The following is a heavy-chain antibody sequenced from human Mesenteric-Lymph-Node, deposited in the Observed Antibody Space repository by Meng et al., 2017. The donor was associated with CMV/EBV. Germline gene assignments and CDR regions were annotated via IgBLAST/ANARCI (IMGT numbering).Heavy chain of an antibody. CDR1: GGSINSGGYY. D-gene: IGHD5-12*01. Sequence: LRLSCTVSGGSINSGGYYWSWIRQHPGKGLEWIGYIYYSGSTYYNPSLKSRVTISVDTSKTHFSLILSSVTAADTAIYYCARDTAGGYDGTYGMDVWGQGTPVTVSS. J-gene: IGHJ6*02. CDR2: IYYSGST. V-gene: IGHV4-31*03. CDR3: ARDTAGGYDGTYGMDV.